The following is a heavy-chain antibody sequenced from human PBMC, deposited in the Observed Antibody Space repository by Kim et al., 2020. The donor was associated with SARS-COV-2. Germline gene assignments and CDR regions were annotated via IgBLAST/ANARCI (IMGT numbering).Heavy chain of an antibody. D-gene: IGHD6-19*01. CDR3: ARDVPIAVAGSAFDI. J-gene: IGHJ3*02. Sequence: GGSLRLYCAASGFTFSSYSMNWVRQAPGKGLEWVSSISSSSSYIYYADSVKGRFTISRDNAKNSLYLQMNSLRAEDTAVYYCARDVPIAVAGSAFDIWGQGTMVTVSS. V-gene: IGHV3-21*01. CDR2: ISSSSSYI. CDR1: GFTFSSYS.